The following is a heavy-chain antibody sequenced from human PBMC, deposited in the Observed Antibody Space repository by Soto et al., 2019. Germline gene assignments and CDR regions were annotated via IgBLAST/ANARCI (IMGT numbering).Heavy chain of an antibody. Sequence: GGSLRLSCVASGFTFSNYGMQWVRQAPGKGLVWVSRINGEGDTTSYADSVKGRFTISRDSARNTLYVQMNSLRAEDTAVYYCVRGGAGAFDIRGQGTMVTVSS. J-gene: IGHJ3*02. D-gene: IGHD1-26*01. CDR1: GFTFSNYG. V-gene: IGHV3-74*01. CDR3: VRGGAGAFDI. CDR2: INGEGDTT.